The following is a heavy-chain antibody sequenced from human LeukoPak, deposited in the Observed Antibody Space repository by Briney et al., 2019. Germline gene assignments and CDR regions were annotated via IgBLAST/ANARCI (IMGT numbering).Heavy chain of an antibody. J-gene: IGHJ5*02. Sequence: GGSLRLSCAASGFTFSSYAMHWVRQAPGKGLEWVAVISYDGSNKYYADSIKGRFSISRDNSKNTLFLQMNSLRAEDTAVYYCARDGGYGVLTGSYISWGQGTLVTVSS. CDR3: ARDGGYGVLTGSYIS. CDR1: GFTFSSYA. CDR2: ISYDGSNK. V-gene: IGHV3-30*04. D-gene: IGHD3-9*01.